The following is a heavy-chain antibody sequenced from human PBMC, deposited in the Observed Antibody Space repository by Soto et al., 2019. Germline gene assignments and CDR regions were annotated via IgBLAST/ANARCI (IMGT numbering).Heavy chain of an antibody. Sequence: EGQLVETGGGLIQPGGSLRLSCAASDFTVGTNYMSWVRRAPGRGLECVSIIYRDGKTYYADSVRGRFIISRDDSKNTLDLQMNSLRVEDTAIYYCAREAFTVSGGTSPVRGGGIDVWGQGTTVTVSS. CDR3: AREAFTVSGGTSPVRGGGIDV. J-gene: IGHJ6*02. CDR1: DFTVGTNY. D-gene: IGHD2-15*01. V-gene: IGHV3-53*02. CDR2: IYRDGKT.